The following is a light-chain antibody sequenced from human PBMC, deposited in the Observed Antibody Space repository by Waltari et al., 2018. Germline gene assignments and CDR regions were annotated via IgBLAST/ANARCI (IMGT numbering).Light chain of an antibody. V-gene: IGLV2-14*01. Sequence: QSALTQPASVSGPPGQSIPISCSATASDVGAYDFVSWYQQHPGKAPHLIIYEVSNRPSGISNRFSASKSGNTASLTISGLQAEDEADYYCSSYTTSSAPGVFGTGTRVTVL. CDR1: ASDVGAYDF. CDR2: EVS. J-gene: IGLJ1*01. CDR3: SSYTTSSAPGV.